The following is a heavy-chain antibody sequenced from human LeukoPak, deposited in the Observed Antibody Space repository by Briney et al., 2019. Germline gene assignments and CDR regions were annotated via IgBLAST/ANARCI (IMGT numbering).Heavy chain of an antibody. CDR2: MSHDGGIE. J-gene: IGHJ6*02. Sequence: GRSLRLSCAASGFTFGTYGMHWVRQAPGKGLEWVAVMSHDGGIEKYADSVKGRFTISRDNSKKTLYLQMNSLRSDDAAVYYCARAKIIHSITHMDVWGQGTTVTVSS. V-gene: IGHV3-30*03. CDR3: ARAKIIHSITHMDV. D-gene: IGHD2/OR15-2a*01. CDR1: GFTFGTYG.